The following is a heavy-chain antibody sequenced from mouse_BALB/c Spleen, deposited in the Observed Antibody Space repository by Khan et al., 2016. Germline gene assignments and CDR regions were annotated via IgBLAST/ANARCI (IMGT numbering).Heavy chain of an antibody. D-gene: IGHD1-2*01. CDR1: GYTFTDYY. Sequence: QVQLKESGTELPRPGASVKLSCKASGYTFTDYYLHWVKQRTGQGLEWIGEIFPGSGSTYYNEKFKGKASLTADTSSSTAYMQLSSLTSEDSGVYFCARSYYGYFAMDYWGHGASVTVSS. CDR2: IFPGSGST. J-gene: IGHJ4*01. V-gene: IGHV1-77*01. CDR3: ARSYYGYFAMDY.